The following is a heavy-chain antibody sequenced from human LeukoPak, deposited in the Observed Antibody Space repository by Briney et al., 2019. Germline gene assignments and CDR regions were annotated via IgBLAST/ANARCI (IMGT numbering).Heavy chain of an antibody. D-gene: IGHD2-2*01. CDR1: GYTFTGYY. V-gene: IGHV1-2*02. CDR3: ARDRSSKSLVPAGGYVDY. Sequence: ASVKVSCKASGYTFTGYYMHWVRQAPGQGLEWMGWINPNSGGTNYAQKFQGRVTMTRDTSISTAYMELSRLRSDGTAVYYCARDRSSKSLVPAGGYVDYWGQGTLVTVSS. J-gene: IGHJ4*02. CDR2: INPNSGGT.